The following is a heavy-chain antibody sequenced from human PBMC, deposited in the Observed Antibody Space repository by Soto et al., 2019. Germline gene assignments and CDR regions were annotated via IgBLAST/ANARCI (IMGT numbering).Heavy chain of an antibody. D-gene: IGHD3-10*01. Sequence: SETLSLTCTVSGGSISSGGYYCSWIRQHPGKGLEWIGHIYHSGTTYYNPSLKSRVSMSVDKSRNQFSLHLTSVTAADTAVYYCARLQFGEGFDYWGQGALVTVSS. CDR1: GGSISSGGYY. CDR2: IYHSGTT. J-gene: IGHJ4*02. V-gene: IGHV4-30-2*01. CDR3: ARLQFGEGFDY.